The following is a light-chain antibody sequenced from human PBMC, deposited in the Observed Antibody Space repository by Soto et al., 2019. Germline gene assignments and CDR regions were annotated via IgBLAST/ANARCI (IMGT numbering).Light chain of an antibody. Sequence: QSVLTQPPSVSGAPGQRVTISCTGSSSNIGAGYDVHWYQQFPGTAPRLLIYANNNRPSGVPDRFSGSKSGTSASLAITGLQADYEAEYYCQSYDFGLSAHNYVFGTGTKVTVL. CDR1: SSNIGAGYD. V-gene: IGLV1-40*01. J-gene: IGLJ1*01. CDR3: QSYDFGLSAHNYV. CDR2: ANN.